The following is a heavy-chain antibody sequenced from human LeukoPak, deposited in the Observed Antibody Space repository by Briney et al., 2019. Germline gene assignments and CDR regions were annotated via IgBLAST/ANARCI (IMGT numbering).Heavy chain of an antibody. CDR2: IYHSGST. CDR3: AATGVDTAMDVDY. D-gene: IGHD5-18*01. CDR1: GGSISSSNW. Sequence: SETLSLTCAVSGGSISSSNWWSWVRQPPGKGLEWIGEIYHSGSTNYNPSLKSRVTISVDKSKNQFSLKLSSVTAADTAVYYCAATGVDTAMDVDYWGQGTLVTVSS. J-gene: IGHJ4*02. V-gene: IGHV4-4*02.